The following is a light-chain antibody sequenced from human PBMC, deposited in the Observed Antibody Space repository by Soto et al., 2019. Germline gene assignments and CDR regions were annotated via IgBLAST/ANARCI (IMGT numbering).Light chain of an antibody. CDR2: EHN. CDR3: ATWDTSLSVVV. V-gene: IGLV1-51*02. J-gene: IGLJ2*01. CDR1: SSNIGKNF. Sequence: QSALTQPPSVSAAPGQTVTISCSGGSSNIGKNFVSWYQHLPGTAPKLLIYEHNKRPSGITDRFSGSKSGTSAILGIAGLQTGDEADYYCATWDTSLSVVVFGGGTKLTVL.